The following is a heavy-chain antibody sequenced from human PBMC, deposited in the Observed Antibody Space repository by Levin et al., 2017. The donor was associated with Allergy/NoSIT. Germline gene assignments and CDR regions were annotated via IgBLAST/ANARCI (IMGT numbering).Heavy chain of an antibody. V-gene: IGHV4-4*07. Sequence: SETLSLTCSVSGGSINTYYWNWVRQTAGKGLEWIGRFCATGSTDYNPSLKSRVTMSVDTSKNHFSLRLTSVTAAETAVYYCAGAHSSGSTLDYWGQGTLVTVSS. J-gene: IGHJ4*02. CDR2: FCATGST. D-gene: IGHD6-25*01. CDR3: AGAHSSGSTLDY. CDR1: GGSINTYY.